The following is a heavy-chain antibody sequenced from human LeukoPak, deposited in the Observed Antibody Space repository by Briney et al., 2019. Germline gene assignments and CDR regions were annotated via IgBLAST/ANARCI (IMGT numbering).Heavy chain of an antibody. J-gene: IGHJ6*02. Sequence: ASVKVSCKASGYTFTSYDINWVRQATGQGLEWMGWMNPNSGNTGYAQKFQGRVTMTRNTSISTAYMELSSLRSEDTAVYYCARGVPELDSSGWYPWSYYYYGMDVWGQGTTVTVSS. CDR3: ARGVPELDSSGWYPWSYYYYGMDV. V-gene: IGHV1-8*01. D-gene: IGHD6-19*01. CDR1: GYTFTSYD. CDR2: MNPNSGNT.